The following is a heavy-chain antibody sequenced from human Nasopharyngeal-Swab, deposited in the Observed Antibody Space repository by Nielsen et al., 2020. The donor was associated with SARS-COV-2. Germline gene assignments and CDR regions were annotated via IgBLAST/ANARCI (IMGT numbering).Heavy chain of an antibody. CDR3: AKDTTPLYSSSSVPYYYGMDV. CDR1: GFTFGDYA. CDR2: ISWNSGSI. V-gene: IGHV3-9*01. Sequence: GGSLRLSCTASGFTFGDYAMHWVRQAPGKGLEWVSGISWNSGSIGYADSVKGRFTISRDNAKNSLYLQMNSLRAEDTALYYCAKDTTPLYSSSSVPYYYGMDVWGQGTTVTVSS. J-gene: IGHJ6*02. D-gene: IGHD6-6*01.